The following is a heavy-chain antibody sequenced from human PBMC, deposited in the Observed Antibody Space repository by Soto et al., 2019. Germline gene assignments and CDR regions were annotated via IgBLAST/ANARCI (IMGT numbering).Heavy chain of an antibody. CDR3: ARVDRGAFDH. V-gene: IGHV4-59*01. D-gene: IGHD2-2*03. CDR1: GCSISSYY. Sequence: PXETLSLTCTVSGCSISSYYWIWIRQPPGKGLEWIGSIFYTESTDYNPSLKSRVTISLDTSKNHFSLNLSSVTAADTAVYYCARVDRGAFDHWGQGTLVTVSS. J-gene: IGHJ4*02. CDR2: IFYTEST.